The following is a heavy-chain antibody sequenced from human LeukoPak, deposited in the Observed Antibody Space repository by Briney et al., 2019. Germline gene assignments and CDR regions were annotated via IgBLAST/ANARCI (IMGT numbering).Heavy chain of an antibody. Sequence: GGSLLLSCAASGFTFRSYGMHWVRQAPGKGLEWVAVIWYDGSNKYYADSVKGRFTISRDNSKNTLYLQMNSLRAEDTAVYYCARDPYGSGSTSFDIWDQGTMVTVSS. CDR2: IWYDGSNK. CDR3: ARDPYGSGSTSFDI. J-gene: IGHJ3*02. CDR1: GFTFRSYG. D-gene: IGHD3-10*01. V-gene: IGHV3-33*01.